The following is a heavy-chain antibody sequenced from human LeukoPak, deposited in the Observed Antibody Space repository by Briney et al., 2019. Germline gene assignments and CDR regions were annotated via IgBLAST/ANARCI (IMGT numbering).Heavy chain of an antibody. V-gene: IGHV1-2*02. CDR2: INPNSGGT. J-gene: IGHJ3*02. D-gene: IGHD4-4*01. Sequence: ASVKVSCKASVYTFTGYYMHWVRPAPRQGLEWVGWINPNSGGTNYAQKFQGRVTMTRDTSISTAYMELSRLRSDDTAVYYCARDPTTVTTLDAFDIWGQGTMVTVSS. CDR1: VYTFTGYY. CDR3: ARDPTTVTTLDAFDI.